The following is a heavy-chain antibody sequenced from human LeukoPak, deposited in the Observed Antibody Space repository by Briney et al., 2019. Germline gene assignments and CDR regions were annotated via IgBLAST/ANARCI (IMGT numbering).Heavy chain of an antibody. CDR1: GFTFSSYW. Sequence: GGSLRLSCAASGFTFSSYWMSWVRQAPGKGLEWVANIKQDGSEKYYVDSVKGRSTISRDNAKNSLYLQMNSLRAEDTAVYYCARDYYSSSGYYYFDYWGQGTLVTVSS. J-gene: IGHJ4*02. D-gene: IGHD3-22*01. CDR2: IKQDGSEK. CDR3: ARDYYSSSGYYYFDY. V-gene: IGHV3-7*01.